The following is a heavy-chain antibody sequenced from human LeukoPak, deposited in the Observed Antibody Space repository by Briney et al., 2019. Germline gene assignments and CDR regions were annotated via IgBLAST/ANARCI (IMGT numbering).Heavy chain of an antibody. CDR2: INHSGST. Sequence: PSETLSLTCAVYGGSFSGYYWSWIRQPPGKGLEWSGEINHSGSTNYNPSLKSRVTISVDTSKNQFSLKLSSVTAADTAVYYCASPSRDGYNIIDAFDIWGQGTMVTVSS. D-gene: IGHD5-24*01. CDR1: GGSFSGYY. J-gene: IGHJ3*02. CDR3: ASPSRDGYNIIDAFDI. V-gene: IGHV4-34*01.